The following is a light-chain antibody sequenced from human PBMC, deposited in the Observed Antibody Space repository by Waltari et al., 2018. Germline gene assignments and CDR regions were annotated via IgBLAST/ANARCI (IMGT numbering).Light chain of an antibody. J-gene: IGKJ5*01. CDR3: QQGYSPPIT. Sequence: DIQMTQSPSSLSASVGDRVTITCRASQSIGDYVNWFQQKPGKATNLLIYAASSLQSGVPSRVSGGGSGTDFTLTISSLHPEDVATYYCQQGYSPPITFGQGTRLEIK. CDR1: QSIGDY. CDR2: AAS. V-gene: IGKV1-39*01.